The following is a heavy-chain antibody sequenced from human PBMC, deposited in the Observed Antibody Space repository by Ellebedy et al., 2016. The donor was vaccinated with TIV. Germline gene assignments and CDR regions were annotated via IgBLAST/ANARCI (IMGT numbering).Heavy chain of an antibody. CDR3: ARDGSGSYYFDY. Sequence: SETLSLXCAVSGGSISSSNWWSWVRQPPGKGLEWIGEIYHSGSTNYNPSLKSRVTISVDKSKNQFSLKLSSVTAADTAVYYCARDGSGSYYFDYWGQGTLVTVSS. V-gene: IGHV4-4*02. CDR1: GGSISSSNW. D-gene: IGHD3-10*01. CDR2: IYHSGST. J-gene: IGHJ4*02.